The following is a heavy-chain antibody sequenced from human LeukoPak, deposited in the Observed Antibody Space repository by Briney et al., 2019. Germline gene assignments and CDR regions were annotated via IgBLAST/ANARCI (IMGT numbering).Heavy chain of an antibody. Sequence: GASVKVSCKASGYTFTGYYLHWVRQAPGQGLEWMGWINPSRGGAKYAQNFQGRVIITTDTSISTAYMELSSLRSDDTAVYYCARSSPPTYYHFYYYMDVWGKGSTVTVSS. CDR2: INPSRGGA. D-gene: IGHD6-13*01. CDR1: GYTFTGYY. CDR3: ARSSPPTYYHFYYYMDV. J-gene: IGHJ6*03. V-gene: IGHV1-2*02.